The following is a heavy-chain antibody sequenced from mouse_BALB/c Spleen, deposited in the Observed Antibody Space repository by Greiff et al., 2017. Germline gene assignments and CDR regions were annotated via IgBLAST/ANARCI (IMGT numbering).Heavy chain of an antibody. D-gene: IGHD1-2*01. CDR2: IWAGGST. CDR1: GFSLTSYG. Sequence: VQGVESGPGLVAPSQSLSITCTVSGFSLTSYGVHWVRQPPGKGLEWLGVIWAGGSTNYNSALMSRLSISKDNSKSQVFLKMNSLQTDDTAMYYCARDGYGSFAYWGQGTLVTVSA. J-gene: IGHJ3*01. V-gene: IGHV2-9*02. CDR3: ARDGYGSFAY.